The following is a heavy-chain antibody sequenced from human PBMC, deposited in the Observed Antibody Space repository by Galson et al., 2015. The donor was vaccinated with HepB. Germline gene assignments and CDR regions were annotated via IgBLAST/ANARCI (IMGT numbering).Heavy chain of an antibody. Sequence: SVKVSCKASGYTFSRYGIHWVRQAPGQGPEWMGRINTNNGNPTYAQGFTGRFVFSLDTSVSTAYLQINSLKADDTAIYYCARAEGGGYYYVDYWGQGTLVTVSS. CDR2: INTNNGNP. J-gene: IGHJ4*02. V-gene: IGHV7-4-1*02. D-gene: IGHD3-3*01. CDR1: GYTFSRYG. CDR3: ARAEGGGYYYVDY.